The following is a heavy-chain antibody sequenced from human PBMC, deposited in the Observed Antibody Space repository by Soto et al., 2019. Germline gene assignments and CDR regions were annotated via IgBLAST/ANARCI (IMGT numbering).Heavy chain of an antibody. CDR3: AREITMIVGGPPDAFNI. CDR2: INPSGGST. D-gene: IGHD3-22*01. Sequence: ASVKVSCKASGYTFTSYYMHWVRQAPGQGLEWLGIINPSGGSTSYAQKFQGRFTMTRDTSTITVYLELSSLRSEDTAVFYCAREITMIVGGPPDAFNIWGKGTMVTVSS. J-gene: IGHJ3*02. CDR1: GYTFTSYY. V-gene: IGHV1-46*01.